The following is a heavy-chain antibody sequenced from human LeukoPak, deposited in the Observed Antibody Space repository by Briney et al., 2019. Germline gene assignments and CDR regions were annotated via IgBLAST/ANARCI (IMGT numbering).Heavy chain of an antibody. D-gene: IGHD2-2*01. CDR3: ARQIVVAPAAEGSDWFDP. V-gene: IGHV4-38-2*01. CDR1: GYSISRGYY. J-gene: IGHJ5*02. CDR2: TYQSGST. Sequence: SETLSLTSAVSGYSISRGYYWAWIRRPPGKGLDWIGKTYQSGSTYYNPSLKSRVTISVDTSKTQFSLKLSSVTAADTAVYYCARQIVVAPAAEGSDWFDPWGQGPLVTVSS.